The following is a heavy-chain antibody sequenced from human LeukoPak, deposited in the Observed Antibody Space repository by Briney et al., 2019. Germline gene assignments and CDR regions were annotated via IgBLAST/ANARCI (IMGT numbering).Heavy chain of an antibody. CDR3: ARDVGGYAFDY. CDR1: GFTFSSYW. J-gene: IGHJ4*02. CDR2: IKQDGSET. V-gene: IGHV3-7*01. D-gene: IGHD5-12*01. Sequence: GGSLRLSCAASGFTFSSYWMSWVRQAPGKGLEWVANIKQDGSETYYVDSVKGRFTISRDNAKNSLYLQMNSLRVEDTAIYYCARDVGGYAFDYWGQRTLVTVSS.